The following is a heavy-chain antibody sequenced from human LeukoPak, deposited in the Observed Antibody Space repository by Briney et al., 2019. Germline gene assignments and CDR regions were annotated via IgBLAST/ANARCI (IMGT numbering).Heavy chain of an antibody. CDR3: ARRRRYCSGGSCYWYFDY. V-gene: IGHV4-4*07. Sequence: PSETLSLTCTVSGGSISSYYWSWIRQPAGKGLEWIGRIYTSGSTNYNPSLKSRVTMSVDTSKNQFSLKLSSVTAADTAVYYCARRRRYCSGGSCYWYFDYWGQGTLVTVSS. J-gene: IGHJ4*02. CDR1: GGSISSYY. CDR2: IYTSGST. D-gene: IGHD2-15*01.